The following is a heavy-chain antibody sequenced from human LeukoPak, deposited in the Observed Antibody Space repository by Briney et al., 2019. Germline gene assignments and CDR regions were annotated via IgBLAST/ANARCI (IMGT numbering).Heavy chain of an antibody. J-gene: IGHJ4*02. D-gene: IGHD2-15*01. CDR2: ISAYNGDT. CDR1: GYTFTSHG. Sequence: GTSVKVSCKASGYTFTSHGLSWVRQAPGQGLEWIGRISAYNGDTKYAQKIQDRVTMTTDTTTSTAYMELMSLRSDDTAVYYCARDRGSYCSGGSCYAPHIDYWGQGTLVTVSS. V-gene: IGHV1-18*01. CDR3: ARDRGSYCSGGSCYAPHIDY.